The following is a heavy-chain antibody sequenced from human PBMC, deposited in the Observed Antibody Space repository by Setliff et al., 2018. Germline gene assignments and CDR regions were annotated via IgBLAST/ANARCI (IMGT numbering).Heavy chain of an antibody. CDR1: GFTFSTYW. CDR3: ARDQGSYGYRAFDS. CDR2: IKQDGAEE. D-gene: IGHD3-16*01. J-gene: IGHJ4*02. Sequence: PGGSLRLSCAASGFTFSTYWMTWVRQAPGKGLEWVANIKQDGAEEYYVDFVKGRFTISRDNAKSSLHLQMNSLRAEDTAVYYCARDQGSYGYRAFDSWGQGALVTVSS. V-gene: IGHV3-7*01.